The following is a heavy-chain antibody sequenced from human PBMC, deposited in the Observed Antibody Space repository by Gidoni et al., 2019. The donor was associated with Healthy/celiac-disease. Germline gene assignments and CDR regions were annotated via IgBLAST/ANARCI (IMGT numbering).Heavy chain of an antibody. V-gene: IGHV7-4-1*02. D-gene: IGHD3-10*01. J-gene: IGHJ6*02. CDR1: GYTFTSYA. Sequence: QVQLVQSGYELQKPGASVKVSCKASGYTFTSYAMNWVRQAPGQGLEWMGWINTNTGNPTYAQGFTVRFVFSLDTSVSTAYLQISSLKAEDTAVYYCARAMGYYYGSGHLYYYYYGMDVWGQGTTVTVSS. CDR3: ARAMGYYYGSGHLYYYYYGMDV. CDR2: INTNTGNP.